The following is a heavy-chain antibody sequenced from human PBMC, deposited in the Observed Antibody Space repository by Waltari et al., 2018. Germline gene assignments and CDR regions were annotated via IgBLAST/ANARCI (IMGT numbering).Heavy chain of an antibody. CDR3: AKDEGARLAPTFGMDA. CDR2: MTASGLM. D-gene: IGHD6-6*01. J-gene: IGHJ6*02. Sequence: EMQLLESGGALVQPGGSLRLSCSASGFPFRTYTMNWVRQAPGKGLEWVAVMTASGLMDYGDSVKGRFIISRDNSKNTLYLQMYRLRVEDTATYYCAKDEGARLAPTFGMDAWGQGTTVIVSS. V-gene: IGHV3-23*01. CDR1: GFPFRTYT.